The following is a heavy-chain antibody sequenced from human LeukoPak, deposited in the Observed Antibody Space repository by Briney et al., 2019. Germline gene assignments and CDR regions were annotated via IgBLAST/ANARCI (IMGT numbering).Heavy chain of an antibody. Sequence: GGSLRLSCAASGFTFSSYSMNWVCQAPGKGLEWVSSISSSSSYIYYADSVKGRFTISRDNAKNSLYLQMNSLRAEDTAVYYCARGEHGSSWSPYYFDYWGQGTLVTVSS. V-gene: IGHV3-21*01. CDR3: ARGEHGSSWSPYYFDY. CDR2: ISSSSSYI. J-gene: IGHJ4*02. CDR1: GFTFSSYS. D-gene: IGHD6-13*01.